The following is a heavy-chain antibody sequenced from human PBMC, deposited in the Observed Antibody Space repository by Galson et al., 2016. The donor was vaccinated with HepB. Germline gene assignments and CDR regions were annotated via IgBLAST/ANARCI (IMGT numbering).Heavy chain of an antibody. CDR2: IYWDDDK. Sequence: PALVKPTQTLTLTCTFSGFSLTTNVGVGWIRQPPGKALEWLAMIYWDDDKRYSPSLKSRLSVTKDTSKNQVVFTMSNMDPVDTATYYCAHRRESVVVLGGWFDSWGQGILVTVSS. J-gene: IGHJ5*01. D-gene: IGHD3-22*01. V-gene: IGHV2-5*02. CDR3: AHRRESVVVLGGWFDS. CDR1: GFSLTTNVG.